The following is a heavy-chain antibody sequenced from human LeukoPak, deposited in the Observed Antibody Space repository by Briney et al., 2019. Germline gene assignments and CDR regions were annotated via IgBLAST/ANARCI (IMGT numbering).Heavy chain of an antibody. J-gene: IGHJ4*02. D-gene: IGHD1-20*01. Sequence: GGSLRLSCAASGFTFSDYYMSWIRQAPGKGLEWVSYISSSGSTIYYADSVKGRFTISRDNAKNSLYLQMNSLRAEDTAVYFCARRRYNWNAIDYWGQGTLVTVAS. CDR1: GFTFSDYY. CDR3: ARRRYNWNAIDY. CDR2: ISSSGSTI. V-gene: IGHV3-11*01.